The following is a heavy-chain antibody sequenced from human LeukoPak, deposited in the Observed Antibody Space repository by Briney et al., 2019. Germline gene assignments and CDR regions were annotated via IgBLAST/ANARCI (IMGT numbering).Heavy chain of an antibody. CDR1: GFTFSDYY. D-gene: IGHD2-15*01. V-gene: IGHV3-11*01. Sequence: GGSLRLSCAASGFTFSDYYMSWIRQAPGKGLEWVSYISSSGSTIYYADSVKGRFTISRDNAKNSLYLQMNSLRAEDTAVYYCAKAPVTTCRGAFCYPFDYWGLGTLVTVSS. J-gene: IGHJ4*02. CDR2: ISSSGSTI. CDR3: AKAPVTTCRGAFCYPFDY.